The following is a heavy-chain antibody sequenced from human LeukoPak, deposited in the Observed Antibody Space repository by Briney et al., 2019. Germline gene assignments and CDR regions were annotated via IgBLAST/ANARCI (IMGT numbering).Heavy chain of an antibody. J-gene: IGHJ4*02. CDR2: IYSGGNT. Sequence: SEPLSLTCTVPGASISGYYWSWIRQPAGKGLEWMGRIYSGGNTNYTPSLKSRVTISVDAPMNQFSLKVTSVTAADTAVYYCARNRKGRFEDTDYWGQGTLVTVSS. D-gene: IGHD2-15*01. CDR1: GASISGYY. V-gene: IGHV4-4*07. CDR3: ARNRKGRFEDTDY.